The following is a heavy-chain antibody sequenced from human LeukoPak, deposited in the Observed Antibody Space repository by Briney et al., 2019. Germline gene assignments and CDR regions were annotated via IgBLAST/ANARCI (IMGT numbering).Heavy chain of an antibody. V-gene: IGHV3-30*19. Sequence: PGGSLRLSCAASGFTFSSYGMHWVRQAPGKGLEWVAVISYDGSNKYYADSVKGRFTISRDNSKNTLYLQMNSLRAEDTAVYYCAKEIVDAFDIWGQGTMVTVSS. D-gene: IGHD2-15*01. CDR3: AKEIVDAFDI. CDR1: GFTFSSYG. CDR2: ISYDGSNK. J-gene: IGHJ3*02.